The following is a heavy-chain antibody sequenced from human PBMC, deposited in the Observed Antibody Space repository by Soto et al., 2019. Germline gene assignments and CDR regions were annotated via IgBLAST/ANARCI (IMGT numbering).Heavy chain of an antibody. CDR1: GCTFTSYY. CDR2: INPSGGST. J-gene: IGHJ6*02. Sequence: ASMKVSCKASGCTFTSYYMHWVRQAPGQGLEWMGIINPSGGSTSYAQKFQGRVTMTRDESATTAHMELSNLRSEDTAVYYCARPYEGGYSSNHHYYYALDVWGQGTAVTVSS. D-gene: IGHD3-22*01. V-gene: IGHV1-46*01. CDR3: ARPYEGGYSSNHHYYYALDV.